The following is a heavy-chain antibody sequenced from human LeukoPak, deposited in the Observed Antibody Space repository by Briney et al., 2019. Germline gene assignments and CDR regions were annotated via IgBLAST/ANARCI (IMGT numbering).Heavy chain of an antibody. CDR3: ARALAGHAFDI. Sequence: QPGGSLRLSCAASGFTFSSYWMHWVRQAPGKGLVWVSRINSDGSSTSHADSVRGRFTISRDNAKNTLYLQMNSLRAEDTAVYYCARALAGHAFDIWGQGTMVSVSS. CDR2: INSDGSST. V-gene: IGHV3-74*01. J-gene: IGHJ3*02. D-gene: IGHD6-19*01. CDR1: GFTFSSYW.